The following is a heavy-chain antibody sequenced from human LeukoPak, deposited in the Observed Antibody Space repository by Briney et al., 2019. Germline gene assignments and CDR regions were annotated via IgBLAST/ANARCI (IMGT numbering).Heavy chain of an antibody. J-gene: IGHJ4*02. D-gene: IGHD5/OR15-5a*01. CDR1: GFTFSSYA. CDR2: ISGSGGST. Sequence: PGGSLRRSCAASGFTFSSYAMSWVRQAPGKGLEWVSAISGSGGSTYYADSVKGRFTISRDNSKNTLYLQMNSLRAEDTAVYYCAKDSGAIVSYADYWGQGTLVTVSS. V-gene: IGHV3-23*01. CDR3: AKDSGAIVSYADY.